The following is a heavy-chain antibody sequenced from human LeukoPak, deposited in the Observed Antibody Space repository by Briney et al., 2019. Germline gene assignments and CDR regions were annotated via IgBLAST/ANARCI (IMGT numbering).Heavy chain of an antibody. CDR1: GGTFSSYA. CDR3: ASLYSSTAGGPNWFDP. V-gene: IGHV1-69*04. J-gene: IGHJ5*02. D-gene: IGHD6-13*01. CDR2: IIPIFGIA. Sequence: ASVKVSCKASGGTFSSYAISWVRQAPGQGLEWIGRIIPIFGIANYAQKFQGRVTITADKSTSTAYMELSSLRSEDTAVYYCASLYSSTAGGPNWFDPWGQGTLVTVSS.